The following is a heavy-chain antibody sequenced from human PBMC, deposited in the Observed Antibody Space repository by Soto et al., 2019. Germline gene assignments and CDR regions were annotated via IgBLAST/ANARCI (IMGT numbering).Heavy chain of an antibody. Sequence: QVQLVQSGAEVTKPGASVKVSCKACGYTFTSYGISWVRQAPGQGLEWMGWISAYNGNTNYAQKLQGRVTMTTDTSTSTDYMELRSLRSDDTAVYYCARRYCGGDCNYYYYGMDVWGQGTTVTVSS. CDR2: ISAYNGNT. V-gene: IGHV1-18*01. CDR1: GYTFTSYG. CDR3: ARRYCGGDCNYYYYGMDV. J-gene: IGHJ6*02. D-gene: IGHD2-21*02.